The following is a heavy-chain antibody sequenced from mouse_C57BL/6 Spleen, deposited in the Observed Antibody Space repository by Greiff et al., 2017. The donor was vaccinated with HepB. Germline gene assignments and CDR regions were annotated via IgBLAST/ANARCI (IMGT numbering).Heavy chain of an antibody. CDR3: ARLTGTDYFDY. CDR2: IYPGDGDT. V-gene: IGHV1-82*01. D-gene: IGHD4-1*01. J-gene: IGHJ2*01. Sequence: VHLVESGPELVKPGASVKISCKASGYAFSSSWMNWVKQRPGKGLEWIGRIYPGDGDTNYNGKFKGKATLTADKSSSTAYMQLSSLTSEDSAVYFCARLTGTDYFDYWGQGTTLTVSS. CDR1: GYAFSSSW.